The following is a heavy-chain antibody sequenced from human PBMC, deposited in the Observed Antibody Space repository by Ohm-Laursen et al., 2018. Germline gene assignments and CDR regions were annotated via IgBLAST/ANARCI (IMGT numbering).Heavy chain of an antibody. Sequence: VKISCKASGGTFSSYAISWVRQAPGQGLEWMGGIIPIFGTANYAQKFQGRVTITADKSTSTAYMELSSLRSEDTAVYYCARGRSVVSPNYYGMDVWGQGTTVTVSS. CDR2: IIPIFGTA. D-gene: IGHD2-15*01. CDR1: GGTFSSYA. J-gene: IGHJ6*02. V-gene: IGHV1-69*13. CDR3: ARGRSVVSPNYYGMDV.